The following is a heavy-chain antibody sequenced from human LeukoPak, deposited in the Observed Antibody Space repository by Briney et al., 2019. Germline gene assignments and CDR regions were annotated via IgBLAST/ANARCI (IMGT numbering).Heavy chain of an antibody. D-gene: IGHD2-21*02. Sequence: SETLSLTCNVFSGSISSRDFYWGWIRQPPGKGLEWIGSILYSGSSYYNPSLKSRVTISVDTSKDQFSLKLSSVAATDTAVYYCARLRWSDWAPDCWGQGTLVTVSS. CDR1: SGSISSRDFY. V-gene: IGHV4-39*01. J-gene: IGHJ4*02. CDR2: ILYSGSS. CDR3: ARLRWSDWAPDC.